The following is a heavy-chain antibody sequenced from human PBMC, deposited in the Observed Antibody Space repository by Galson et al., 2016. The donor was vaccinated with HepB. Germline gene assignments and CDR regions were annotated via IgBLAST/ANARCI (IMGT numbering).Heavy chain of an antibody. V-gene: IGHV3-23*01. D-gene: IGHD3-9*01. CDR1: GFTFSTYA. CDR3: AKVGRAYYDILNGVDWYFDL. CDR2: VSGSASGT. J-gene: IGHJ2*01. Sequence: SLRLSCAASGFTFSTYAMSWVRQAPGKGLEWVSGVSGSASGTYYADSVKGRFTISRDSSKNMLFLQVNSLRAEDTAVYYCAKVGRAYYDILNGVDWYFDLWGRGTLVTVSS.